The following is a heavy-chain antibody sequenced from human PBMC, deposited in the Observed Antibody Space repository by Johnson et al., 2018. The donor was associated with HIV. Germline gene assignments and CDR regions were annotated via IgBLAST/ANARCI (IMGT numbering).Heavy chain of an antibody. D-gene: IGHD2-15*01. CDR1: GSTFSDYY. J-gene: IGHJ3*01. Sequence: QVQLVESGGGVVQPGGSLRLSCAASGSTFSDYYMSWIRQAPGKGLEWVAVISYDGSNKSYADYVKGRFTITRDNSKNTLYLKMDSLRAEDTAMYYCARAKDAAYPYDAFDVWGHGTMVIVSA. V-gene: IGHV3-30*03. CDR3: ARAKDAAYPYDAFDV. CDR2: ISYDGSNK.